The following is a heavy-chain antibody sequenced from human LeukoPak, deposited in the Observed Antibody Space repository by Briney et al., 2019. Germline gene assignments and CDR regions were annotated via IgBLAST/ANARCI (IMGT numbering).Heavy chain of an antibody. CDR1: GLTFSSYA. D-gene: IGHD4-23*01. J-gene: IGHJ4*02. V-gene: IGHV3-23*01. CDR3: ARGATYGGGDY. CDR2: ISGSGGST. Sequence: GGSLRLSCAASGLTFSSYAMSWVRQAPGKGLEWVSAISGSGGSTYYADSVKGRFTISRDNAKNSLDLQMNSLRVDDTAVYYCARGATYGGGDYWGQGTLVIVSS.